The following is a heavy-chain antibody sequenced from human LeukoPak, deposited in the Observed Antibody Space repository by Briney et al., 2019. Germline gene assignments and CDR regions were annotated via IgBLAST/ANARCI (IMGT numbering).Heavy chain of an antibody. CDR3: ARAYDSSGYYRYYFDY. CDR2: ISSSSSTI. J-gene: IGHJ4*02. Sequence: GGSLRLSCAASGFTFSSYSMNWVRRAPGKGLEWVSYISSSSSTIYYADSVKGRFTISRDNAMNSVYLQMNSLRAEDTAVYYCARAYDSSGYYRYYFDYWGQGTLVTVSS. D-gene: IGHD3-22*01. V-gene: IGHV3-48*01. CDR1: GFTFSSYS.